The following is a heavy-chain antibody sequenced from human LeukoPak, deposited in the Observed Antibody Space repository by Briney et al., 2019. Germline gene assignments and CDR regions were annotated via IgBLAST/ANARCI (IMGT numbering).Heavy chain of an antibody. CDR2: ISSSTGTI. V-gene: IGHV3-48*01. D-gene: IGHD3-10*01. J-gene: IGHJ4*02. CDR1: GFTFSTYS. Sequence: GGSLRLSCAASGFTFSTYSMNWVRQAPGKGLEWVSYISSSTGTIFYADSVKGRFTISRDNSKSTLYLQMNSLRPEDTAVYYCAKDRYYGSGTCDYWGQGTLVTVSS. CDR3: AKDRYYGSGTCDY.